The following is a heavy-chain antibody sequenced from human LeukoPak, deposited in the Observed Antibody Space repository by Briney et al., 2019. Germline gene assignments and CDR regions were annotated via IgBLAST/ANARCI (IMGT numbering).Heavy chain of an antibody. CDR1: GFTFSSYS. Sequence: GGSLRLSCAASGFTFSSYSMNWVRQAPGKGLEWVSSISSSSSYIYYADSVKGRFTISRDNSKNTLYLQMNSLRAEDTAVYYCAREFMVRGVIIRGWFDPWGQGTLVTVSS. J-gene: IGHJ5*02. CDR2: ISSSSSYI. V-gene: IGHV3-21*01. D-gene: IGHD3-10*01. CDR3: AREFMVRGVIIRGWFDP.